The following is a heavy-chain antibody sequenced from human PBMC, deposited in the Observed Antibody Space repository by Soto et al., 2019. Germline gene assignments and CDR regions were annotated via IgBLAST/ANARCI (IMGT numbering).Heavy chain of an antibody. CDR2: ISSNSAYI. CDR1: GFTFSSYA. J-gene: IGHJ5*02. CDR3: TRDASRDSSARGWFDP. V-gene: IGHV3-21*01. Sequence: PGGSLRLSCAASGFTFSSYAMSWVRQAPGKGLEWVSAISSNSAYIYYTGALRGRFTISRDKAKNSLHLQMNSLRAADTAVYYCTRDASRDSSARGWFDPWGPGTLVTVSS. D-gene: IGHD6-13*01.